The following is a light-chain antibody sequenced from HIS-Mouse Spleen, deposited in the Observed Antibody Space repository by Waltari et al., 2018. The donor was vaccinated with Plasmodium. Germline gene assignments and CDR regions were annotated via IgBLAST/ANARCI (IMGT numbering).Light chain of an antibody. CDR2: EDS. Sequence: SYELTQPPSVSVPPGQTAQITSPGAALPKTYAYWYQQKSGQAPVLVSYEDSKRPSGIPERFSGSSSGTRATLTISGAQVEDEADYYCYSTDSSGNHRVFGGGTKLTVL. CDR1: ALPKTY. CDR3: YSTDSSGNHRV. J-gene: IGLJ3*02. V-gene: IGLV3-10*01.